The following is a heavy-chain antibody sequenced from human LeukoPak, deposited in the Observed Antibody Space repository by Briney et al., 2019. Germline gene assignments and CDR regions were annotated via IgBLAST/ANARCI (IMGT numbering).Heavy chain of an antibody. CDR2: IIPIFGTA. CDR3: ARDSTLYYFDY. J-gene: IGHJ4*02. D-gene: IGHD2/OR15-2a*01. V-gene: IGHV1-69*13. CDR1: GFTFTSSY. Sequence: GASVKVSCKASGFTFTSSYLHWVRQAPGQGLEWMGGIIPIFGTANYAQKFQGRVTITADESTSTAYMELSSLRSEDTAVYYCARDSTLYYFDYWGQGTLVTVSS.